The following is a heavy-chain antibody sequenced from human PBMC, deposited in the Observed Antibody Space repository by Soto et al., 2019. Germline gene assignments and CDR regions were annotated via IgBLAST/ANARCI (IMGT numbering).Heavy chain of an antibody. V-gene: IGHV1-69*01. Sequence: QVQLVQSGAEVKKPGSSVKVSCKASGGTFSSYAISWVRQAPGQGLEWMGGIIPIFGTANYAQKFQGRVTITADESTSTAYMELSSLRSEDTAVYYCARDQERQPLLYPQLYYGMDVWGQGTTVTVSS. CDR2: IIPIFGTA. D-gene: IGHD2-2*02. CDR1: GGTFSSYA. CDR3: ARDQERQPLLYPQLYYGMDV. J-gene: IGHJ6*02.